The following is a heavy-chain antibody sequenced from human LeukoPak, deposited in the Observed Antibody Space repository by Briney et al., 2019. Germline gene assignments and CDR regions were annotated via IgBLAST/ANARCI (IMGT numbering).Heavy chain of an antibody. CDR3: ARDQGALDI. CDR2: IKQDGSEK. Sequence: GGSLRLSCAASGFTFSHYWVSWVRQAPGKGLEWLANIKQDGSEKYYVDSVKGRFTISRDNAKNSLYLQMNSQRAEDTAIYYCARDQGALDIWGQGTMVTVSS. CDR1: GFTFSHYW. J-gene: IGHJ3*02. V-gene: IGHV3-7*01.